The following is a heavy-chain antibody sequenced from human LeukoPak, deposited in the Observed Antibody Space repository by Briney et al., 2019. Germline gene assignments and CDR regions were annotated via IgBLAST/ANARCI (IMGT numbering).Heavy chain of an antibody. CDR3: ARGKIFGVVIHTDGMDV. J-gene: IGHJ6*02. CDR1: GFTFSSYG. D-gene: IGHD3-3*01. CDR2: IWYDGSNK. Sequence: GGSLRLSCAASGFTFSSYGMHWVRQAPGKGLEWVAVIWYDGSNKYYADSVKGRFTISRDNSKNTLYLQMNSLRAEDTAVYYCARGKIFGVVIHTDGMDVWGQGTTVTVSS. V-gene: IGHV3-33*08.